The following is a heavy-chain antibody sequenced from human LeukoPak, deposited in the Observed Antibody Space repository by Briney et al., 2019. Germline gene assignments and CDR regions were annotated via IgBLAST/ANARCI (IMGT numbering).Heavy chain of an antibody. CDR3: ARRARSEWGSGSAYNFDY. CDR1: GYRFTSYW. Sequence: GESLKISCQGSGYRFTSYWIGWVRQMPGKGLEWMGIIYPGDSDTRYSPSFQGQVTISADKSISTAYLQWSSLKASDTAMYYCARRARSEWGSGSAYNFDYWGQGTLVTVSS. V-gene: IGHV5-51*01. D-gene: IGHD3-10*01. CDR2: IYPGDSDT. J-gene: IGHJ4*02.